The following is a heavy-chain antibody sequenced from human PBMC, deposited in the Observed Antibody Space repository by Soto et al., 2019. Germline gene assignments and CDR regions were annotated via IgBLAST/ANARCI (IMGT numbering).Heavy chain of an antibody. D-gene: IGHD6-19*01. CDR3: ARDHDSSGWYVREFPD. J-gene: IGHJ4*02. V-gene: IGHV1-3*01. CDR2: INAGNGNT. CDR1: GYTFTSYA. Sequence: ASVKVSRKASGYTFTSYAMHWVRQAPGQRLEWMGWINAGNGNTKYSQKFQGTVTITRDTSASTAYMELSSLRSEDTAVYYCARDHDSSGWYVREFPDWGQGTLVTVSS.